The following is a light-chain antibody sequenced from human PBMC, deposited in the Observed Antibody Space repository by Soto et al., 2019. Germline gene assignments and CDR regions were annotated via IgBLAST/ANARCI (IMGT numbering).Light chain of an antibody. CDR1: QSISSN. Sequence: EIVMTQSPATLSVSPGERATLACRASQSISSNLAWYQQKPGQAPRLLIYGASTTAPGIPARFSGSRSGTELTLTISGLQSEDSAVYYCQQYNSWPPYTFGQGTKLEIK. V-gene: IGKV3-15*01. J-gene: IGKJ2*01. CDR2: GAS. CDR3: QQYNSWPPYT.